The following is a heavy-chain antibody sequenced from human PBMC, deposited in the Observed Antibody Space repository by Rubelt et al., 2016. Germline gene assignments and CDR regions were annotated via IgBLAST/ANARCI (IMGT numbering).Heavy chain of an antibody. D-gene: IGHD2-2*01. CDR3: ARHEYGSETSCYDI. CDR1: GGSISGSNYR. Sequence: QLQLQESGPGLVKPSETLSLTCTPSGGSISGSNYRWDWIRQPPGKGLEWIGNVHYDGTTDYTPSLKSRVTISIDTSRNQFPLKLTSVTAADTAVYYCARHEYGSETSCYDIWGQGSLVTVSS. J-gene: IGHJ4*02. V-gene: IGHV4-39*01. CDR2: VHYDGTT.